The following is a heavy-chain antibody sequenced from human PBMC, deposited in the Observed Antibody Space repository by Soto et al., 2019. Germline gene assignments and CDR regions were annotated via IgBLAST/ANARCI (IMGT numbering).Heavy chain of an antibody. V-gene: IGHV1-18*01. Sequence: ASVKVSCNASGYTCSNYGTRWVRQRPGPGLEWMRWISGYNGTTHDEAKVQDRLKMTTDTSTSTKYLKLRSLRSDDTAAYFCARDPGLGFGYSYAFAMAVWGQGTTVTVSS. CDR3: ARDPGLGFGYSYAFAMAV. D-gene: IGHD5-18*01. CDR2: ISGYNGTT. CDR1: GYTCSNYG. J-gene: IGHJ6*02.